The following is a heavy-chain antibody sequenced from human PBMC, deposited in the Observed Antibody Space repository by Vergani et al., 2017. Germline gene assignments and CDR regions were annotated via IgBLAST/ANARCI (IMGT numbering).Heavy chain of an antibody. CDR1: GFTFSSYS. D-gene: IGHD3-10*01. J-gene: IGHJ6*02. CDR2: ISSSSSYI. Sequence: EVQLVESGGGLVKRGGSLRLSCAVSGFTFSSYSMNWVRQAPGKGLEWVSSISSSSSYIHYSDSLKGRFTISRDNAKSSLYLQMNSLRAEDTGVYYCARDRYDLGSGSYPYFYYYGLDVWGQGTAVTVSS. CDR3: ARDRYDLGSGSYPYFYYYGLDV. V-gene: IGHV3-21*01.